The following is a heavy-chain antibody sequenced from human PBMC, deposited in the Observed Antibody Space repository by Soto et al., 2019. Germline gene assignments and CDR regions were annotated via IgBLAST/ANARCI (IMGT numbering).Heavy chain of an antibody. D-gene: IGHD1-1*01. CDR1: GFPFSSYA. V-gene: IGHV3-23*01. Sequence: PGGSLRLSCASSGFPFSSYAMIWVRQAPGKGLEWVSAISGSGGSTYYADSVKGRFTISRDNSKNTLYLQMNSLRAEDTAVYYCAKRDPPQLERLSRAPFDYWGQGTLVTVSS. CDR3: AKRDPPQLERLSRAPFDY. CDR2: ISGSGGST. J-gene: IGHJ4*02.